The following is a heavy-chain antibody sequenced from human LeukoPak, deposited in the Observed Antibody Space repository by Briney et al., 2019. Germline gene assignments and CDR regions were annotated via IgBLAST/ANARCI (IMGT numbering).Heavy chain of an antibody. CDR2: IIPIFGTA. V-gene: IGHV1-69*13. CDR1: GGTFSSYA. Sequence: ASVTVSCKASGGTFSSYAISWVRQAPGQGLEWMGGIIPIFGTANYAQKFQGRVTITADESTSTAYMELSSLRSEDTAVYYCATGHYQQPLTWGQGTLVTVSS. D-gene: IGHD6-13*01. CDR3: ATGHYQQPLT. J-gene: IGHJ5*02.